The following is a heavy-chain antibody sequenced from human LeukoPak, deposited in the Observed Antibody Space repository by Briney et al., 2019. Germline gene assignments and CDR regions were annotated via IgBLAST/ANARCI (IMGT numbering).Heavy chain of an antibody. CDR3: ARSRGCSSTSCYVNWFDP. D-gene: IGHD2-2*01. CDR1: GFTFISYS. J-gene: IGHJ5*02. CDR2: ISSSSSYI. Sequence: PGGSLRLSCAASGFTFISYSMNWVRQAPGKGLEWVSSISSSSSYIYYADSVKGRFTISRDNAKNSLYLQMNSLRAEDTAVYYCARSRGCSSTSCYVNWFDPWGQGTLVTVSS. V-gene: IGHV3-21*01.